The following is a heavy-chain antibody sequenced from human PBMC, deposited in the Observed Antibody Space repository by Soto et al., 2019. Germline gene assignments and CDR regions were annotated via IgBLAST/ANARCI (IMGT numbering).Heavy chain of an antibody. CDR2: IYHTGKT. V-gene: IGHV4-31*03. Sequence: PSETLSLTCTVSGDANYIGGYYWTWIRQHPGKGLEWSGYIYHTGKTYYNASLERRVTMSVDTSKNQFSLKVGSVTAADTGVYYCARDGSRTANWIDPWGQGTLVTV. CDR1: GDANYIGGYY. J-gene: IGHJ5*02. D-gene: IGHD2-2*01. CDR3: ARDGSRTANWIDP.